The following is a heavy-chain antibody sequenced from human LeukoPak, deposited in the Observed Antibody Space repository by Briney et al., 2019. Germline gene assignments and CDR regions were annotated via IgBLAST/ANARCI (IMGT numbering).Heavy chain of an antibody. CDR3: ATGFVRTVGATRKNY. V-gene: IGHV1-24*01. D-gene: IGHD1-26*01. Sequence: ASVKVSCKVSGYTLTELSMHWVRQAPGKGLEWMGGFDPEDGETIYAQKFQGRVTMTEDTSTDTAYMELSSLRSEDTAVYYCATGFVRTVGATRKNYWGQGTLVTVSS. CDR1: GYTLTELS. CDR2: FDPEDGET. J-gene: IGHJ4*02.